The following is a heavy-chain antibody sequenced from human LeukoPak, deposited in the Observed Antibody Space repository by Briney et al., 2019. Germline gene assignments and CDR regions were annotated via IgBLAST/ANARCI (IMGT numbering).Heavy chain of an antibody. Sequence: GGSLRLSCAASGFTFSSYSMNWVRQAPGKGLEWVSSISSSSSYIYYADSVKGRFTISRDNAKNTLYLQMNSLRAEDTAVYYCAREEYSGGWFDDWGQGSLVTVSS. CDR3: AREEYSGGWFDD. V-gene: IGHV3-21*01. D-gene: IGHD6-19*01. CDR2: ISSSSSYI. J-gene: IGHJ5*02. CDR1: GFTFSSYS.